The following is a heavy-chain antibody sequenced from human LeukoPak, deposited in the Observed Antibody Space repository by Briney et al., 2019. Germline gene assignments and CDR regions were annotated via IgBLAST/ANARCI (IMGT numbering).Heavy chain of an antibody. V-gene: IGHV4-39*07. CDR3: ARRFGRKFGERFYYYHYMDV. Sequence: SETLSLTCTVSGASVSSSTYSWGWIRQPPGKGLEWIGEMNHGGSTNYNPSLKTRVTISVDTSKNQFSLKLRSVTAADTAVYYCARRFGRKFGERFYYYHYMDVWGKGTTVTISS. D-gene: IGHD3-10*01. CDR1: GASVSSSTYS. J-gene: IGHJ6*03. CDR2: MNHGGST.